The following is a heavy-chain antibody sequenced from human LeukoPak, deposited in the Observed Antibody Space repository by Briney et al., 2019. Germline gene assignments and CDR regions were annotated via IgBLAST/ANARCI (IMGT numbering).Heavy chain of an antibody. Sequence: ASVKVSCKASGYTFTGYYMHWVRQAPGQGLEWMGWINPNSGGTNYAQKFQGWVTMTRDTSISTAYMELSRLRSDDTAVYYCARGAKTLVAGSPIDYWGQGTLVTVSS. CDR2: INPNSGGT. CDR3: ARGAKTLVAGSPIDY. CDR1: GYTFTGYY. D-gene: IGHD2-15*01. J-gene: IGHJ4*02. V-gene: IGHV1-2*04.